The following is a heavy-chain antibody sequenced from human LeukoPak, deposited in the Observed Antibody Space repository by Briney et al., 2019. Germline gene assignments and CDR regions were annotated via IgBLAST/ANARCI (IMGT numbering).Heavy chain of an antibody. D-gene: IGHD6-13*01. Sequence: PSETLSLTCTVSGCSISSSSYYWGWIRQPPGKGLEWIGSICYSGSTYYNPSLKRRVTISVDTSKNQFSLKLSSVTAADTAVYYCARLEGIAATGYWGQGTLVTASS. V-gene: IGHV4-39*01. CDR2: ICYSGST. CDR3: ARLEGIAATGY. J-gene: IGHJ4*02. CDR1: GCSISSSSYY.